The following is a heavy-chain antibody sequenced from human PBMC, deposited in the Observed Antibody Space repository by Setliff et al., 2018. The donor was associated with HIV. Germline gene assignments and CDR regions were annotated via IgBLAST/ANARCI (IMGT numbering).Heavy chain of an antibody. V-gene: IGHV4-34*01. D-gene: IGHD1-26*01. Sequence: SETLSLTCAVYGGSLSGYYWRWIRQPPGKGLEWIGDVSHTGSTNYNPSLKSRITISADTPKNQFSQKLSSVTVADTAVYYCAREGTYSGTYWVRRVASFDIWGQGTMVTVSS. CDR2: VSHTGST. CDR3: AREGTYSGTYWVRRVASFDI. J-gene: IGHJ3*02. CDR1: GGSLSGYY.